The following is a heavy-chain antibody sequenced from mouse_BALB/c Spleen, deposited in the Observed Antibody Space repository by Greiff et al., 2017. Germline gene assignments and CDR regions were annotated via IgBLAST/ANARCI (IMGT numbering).Heavy chain of an antibody. Sequence: EVKVVESGGGLVQPGGSLKLSCAASGFDFSRYWMSWVRQAPGKGLEWIGEINPDSSTINYTPSLKDKFIISRDNAKNTLYLQMSKVRSEDTALYYCARGSKYYGSKGYAMDYWGQGTSVTVSS. J-gene: IGHJ4*01. CDR3: ARGSKYYGSKGYAMDY. CDR2: INPDSSTI. V-gene: IGHV4-1*02. D-gene: IGHD1-1*01. CDR1: GFDFSRYW.